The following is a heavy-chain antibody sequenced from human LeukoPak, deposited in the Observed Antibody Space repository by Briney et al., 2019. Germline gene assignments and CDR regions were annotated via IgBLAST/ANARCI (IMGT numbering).Heavy chain of an antibody. CDR1: GGSITSDY. Sequence: SETLSLTCTVSGGSITSDYWSWIRQPPGKGLEWIGYLYYDGSTTYNPSLKSRVTISLDTSKNQFFLKLSSVTAADTAVYYCARYSYGGFYFDYWGQGTLVTVSS. J-gene: IGHJ4*02. CDR3: ARYSYGGFYFDY. V-gene: IGHV4-59*08. D-gene: IGHD5-18*01. CDR2: LYYDGST.